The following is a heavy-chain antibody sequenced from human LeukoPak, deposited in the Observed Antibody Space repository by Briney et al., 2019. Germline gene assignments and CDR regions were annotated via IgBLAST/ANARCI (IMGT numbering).Heavy chain of an antibody. CDR1: GYSISSGYY. Sequence: SETLSLTCIVSGYSISSGYYWVWIRQPPGRGLEWIGSIYHSGSTYYNPSLKSRVTISVDTSKNQFSMKLISVTAADTAVYYCARDALFGRRYAFDLWGQGTMVTVSS. D-gene: IGHD3-16*01. CDR3: ARDALFGRRYAFDL. J-gene: IGHJ3*01. CDR2: IYHSGST. V-gene: IGHV4-38-2*02.